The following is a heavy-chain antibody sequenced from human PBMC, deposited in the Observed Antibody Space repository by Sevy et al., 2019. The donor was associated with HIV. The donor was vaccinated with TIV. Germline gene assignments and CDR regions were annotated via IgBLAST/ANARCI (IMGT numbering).Heavy chain of an antibody. CDR3: AKSPRYDILTGSFDP. CDR1: GFTFDDYA. D-gene: IGHD3-9*01. CDR2: ISWNSGSI. J-gene: IGHJ5*02. Sequence: GGSLRLSCAASGFTFDDYAMHWVRQAPGKGLEWVSGISWNSGSIGSADSVKGRFTISRDNAKNSLYLQMNSLRAEDTALYYCAKSPRYDILTGSFDPWGQGTLVTVSS. V-gene: IGHV3-9*01.